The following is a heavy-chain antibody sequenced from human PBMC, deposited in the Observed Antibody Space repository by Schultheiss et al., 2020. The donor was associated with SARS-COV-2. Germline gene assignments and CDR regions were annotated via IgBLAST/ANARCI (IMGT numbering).Heavy chain of an antibody. CDR3: AKIFRNLDNYFDY. D-gene: IGHD1-14*01. V-gene: IGHV3-30*18. CDR1: GFTFSSYG. CDR2: ISYDGSNK. J-gene: IGHJ4*02. Sequence: GGSLRLSCAASGFTFSSYGMHWVRQAPVKGLEWVAVISYDGSNKYYADSVKGRFTISRDNSKNTLYLQMNSLRAEDTAVYYCAKIFRNLDNYFDYWGQGTLVTVSS.